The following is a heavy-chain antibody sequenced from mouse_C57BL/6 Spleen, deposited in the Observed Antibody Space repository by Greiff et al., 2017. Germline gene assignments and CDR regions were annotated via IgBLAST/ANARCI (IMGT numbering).Heavy chain of an antibody. Sequence: VQLQQSGPELVKPGASVKMSCKASGYTFTDYNMHWVKQSHGKSLEWIGYINPNNGGTSSNQKFKGKATLTVNKSSSKAYMELRSLTSEDSAVYYCARTGYYGSCAMDYWGQGTSVTVSS. CDR1: GYTFTDYN. V-gene: IGHV1-22*01. J-gene: IGHJ4*01. CDR3: ARTGYYGSCAMDY. D-gene: IGHD1-1*01. CDR2: INPNNGGT.